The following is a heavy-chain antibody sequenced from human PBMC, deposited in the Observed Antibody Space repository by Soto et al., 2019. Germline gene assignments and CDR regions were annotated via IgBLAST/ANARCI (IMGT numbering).Heavy chain of an antibody. V-gene: IGHV4-39*01. D-gene: IGHD2-8*02. J-gene: IGHJ4*02. CDR1: GGSIRSNDYF. CDR2: IYSNGGT. Sequence: LQLQESGPGLVKPSETLSLDCSVSGGSIRSNDYFWGWVRQPPGKGLEWIGSIYSNGGTYYSPSLKSRATVSIETSNNQFFLTVRSVTAAATAVYYCATFLVGATARNDLDSWGQGTLVTISS. CDR3: ATFLVGATARNDLDS.